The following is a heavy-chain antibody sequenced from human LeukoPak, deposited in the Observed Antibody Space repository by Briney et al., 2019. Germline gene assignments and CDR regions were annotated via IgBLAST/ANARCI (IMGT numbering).Heavy chain of an antibody. D-gene: IGHD3-22*01. CDR2: ISGSGGST. CDR3: ARDRVDYYDSSGYSDGMDV. Sequence: GGSLRLSCAASGFTFSSYAMSWVRQAPGKGLEWVSAISGSGGSTFYADSVKGRFTISRDNAKNSLFLQMNSLRVEDTAVYYCARDRVDYYDSSGYSDGMDVWGQGTTVTVSS. CDR1: GFTFSSYA. J-gene: IGHJ6*02. V-gene: IGHV3-23*01.